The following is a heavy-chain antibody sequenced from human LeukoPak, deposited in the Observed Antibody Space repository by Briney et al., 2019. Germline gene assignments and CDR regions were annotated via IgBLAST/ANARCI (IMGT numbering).Heavy chain of an antibody. V-gene: IGHV3-48*04. CDR2: INGRGGII. Sequence: GGSLRLSCKASGFSFSNYYMNWVRQAPGKGLEWLSHINGRGGIINYADSVKGRFAISRDNARNSLDLQMNSLKAEDTSVYYCAKDSDDSSGQFDPWGQGTLVTVSS. CDR3: AKDSDDSSGQFDP. J-gene: IGHJ5*02. D-gene: IGHD3-22*01. CDR1: GFSFSNYY.